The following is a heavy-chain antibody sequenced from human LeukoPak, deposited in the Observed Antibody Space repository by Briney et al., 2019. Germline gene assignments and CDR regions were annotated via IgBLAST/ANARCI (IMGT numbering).Heavy chain of an antibody. CDR3: ARITVVAGNTYLADY. Sequence: PGGSLRLSCAASGFTFSSYAMSWIRQAPGKGLEWVSYLSSSSSYTNYADSVKGRFTISRDNAQNSLYLQMNSLRADDTAVYYCARITVVAGNTYLADYWGQGTLVTVSS. J-gene: IGHJ4*02. V-gene: IGHV3-11*03. CDR1: GFTFSSYA. CDR2: LSSSSSYT. D-gene: IGHD6-19*01.